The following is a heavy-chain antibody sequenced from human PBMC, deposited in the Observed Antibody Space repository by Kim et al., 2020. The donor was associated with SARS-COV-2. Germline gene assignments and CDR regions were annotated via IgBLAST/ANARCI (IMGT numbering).Heavy chain of an antibody. D-gene: IGHD5-12*01. J-gene: IGHJ6*02. CDR3: ARVGLRAYYYYGMDV. CDR1: GYSISSGYY. CDR2: IYHSGST. Sequence: SETLSLTCTVSGYSISSGYYWGWIRQPPGKGLEWIGSIYHSGSTYYNPSLKSRVTISVDTSKNHFSLKLSSVTAADTAVYYCARVGLRAYYYYGMDVWG. V-gene: IGHV4-38-2*02.